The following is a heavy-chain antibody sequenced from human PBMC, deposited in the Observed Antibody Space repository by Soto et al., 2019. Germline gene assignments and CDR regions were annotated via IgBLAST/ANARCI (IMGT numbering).Heavy chain of an antibody. V-gene: IGHV2-5*02. CDR1: VFSLSTSGVN. J-gene: IGHJ4*02. D-gene: IGHD3-9*01. CDR3: AYRLDDIYPFDY. CDR2: VYWDDDK. Sequence: SRPTLVNPTQTLTLTCTVSVFSLSTSGVNVGWIRQPPGKALEWLALVYWDDDKLYSPSLKRRLTITKDTSKNQVVLTMTDMDPVDTATYYCAYRLDDIYPFDYWGQGALVTLSS.